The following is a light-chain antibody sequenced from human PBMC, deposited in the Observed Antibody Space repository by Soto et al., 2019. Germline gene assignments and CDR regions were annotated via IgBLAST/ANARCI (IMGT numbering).Light chain of an antibody. V-gene: IGKV1-27*01. CDR1: QYIDTY. CDR3: QKYDSAPPT. CDR2: AAA. J-gene: IGKJ4*01. Sequence: DIQMTQSPSSLSASVGDRVTITCRASQYIDTYLAWYQQKPGKAPHLLIYAAASLQSGVPSRFSGSGSGTDFTLSISSLQPEDVATYYCQKYDSAPPTFGGGTKVQIK.